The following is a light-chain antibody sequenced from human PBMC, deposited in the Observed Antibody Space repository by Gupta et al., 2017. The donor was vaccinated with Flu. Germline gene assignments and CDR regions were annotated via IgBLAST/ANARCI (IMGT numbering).Light chain of an antibody. CDR2: DNN. J-gene: IGLJ3*02. Sequence: QSVLPQPPSVSAAPAQKVTISCSGSSSNIGNNYVSWYQQLPGTAPKLLIYDNNKRPSGIPDRFSGSKSGTSATLGITGLQTGDEADYYCGTWDSSLSAWVFGGGTKLTVL. CDR3: GTWDSSLSAWV. V-gene: IGLV1-51*01. CDR1: SSNIGNNY.